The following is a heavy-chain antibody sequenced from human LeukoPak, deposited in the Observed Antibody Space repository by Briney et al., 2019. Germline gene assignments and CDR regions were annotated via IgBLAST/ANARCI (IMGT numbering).Heavy chain of an antibody. J-gene: IGHJ6*02. CDR2: ISGSGGST. Sequence: PGGSLRLSCAASGFTFSSYAMSWVRQAPGKGLEWVSAISGSGGSTYYADSVKGRFTISRDNSKNTLYLQMNSLRAEDTAVYYCAKYLFADSDYYYYYGMDVWGQGTTVTVSS. CDR3: AKYLFADSDYYYYYGMDV. V-gene: IGHV3-23*01. CDR1: GFTFSSYA. D-gene: IGHD2-15*01.